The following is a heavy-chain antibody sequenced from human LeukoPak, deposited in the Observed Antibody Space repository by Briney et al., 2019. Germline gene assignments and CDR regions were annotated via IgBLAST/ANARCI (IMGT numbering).Heavy chain of an antibody. CDR1: GFTFSSYG. CDR2: IWYDGSNK. J-gene: IGHJ4*02. CDR3: AGRVTGYSSGYVY. V-gene: IGHV3-33*01. Sequence: QSGGSLRLSCAASGFTFSSYGMHWVRQAPGKGLEWVAVIWYDGSNKYYADSVKGRFTISRDNSKNTLYLQMNNLRAEDTAVYYCAGRVTGYSSGYVYWGQGTLVTVSS. D-gene: IGHD5-18*01.